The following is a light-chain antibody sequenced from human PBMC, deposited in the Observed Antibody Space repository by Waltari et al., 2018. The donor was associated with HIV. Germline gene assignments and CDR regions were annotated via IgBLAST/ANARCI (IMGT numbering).Light chain of an antibody. J-gene: IGLJ1*01. CDR3: ASWDDSLNGYV. CDR2: SYN. V-gene: IGLV1-44*01. CDR1: SSNIGTNT. Sequence: QSVLTQPPSASGTPGQRVTISCSGSSSNIGTNTENWYQQLPGTAPKLLIYSYNQRPSGVPDRFSGSKSGTSASLAISGLQSEDEADYYCASWDDSLNGYVFGTGTTVTAL.